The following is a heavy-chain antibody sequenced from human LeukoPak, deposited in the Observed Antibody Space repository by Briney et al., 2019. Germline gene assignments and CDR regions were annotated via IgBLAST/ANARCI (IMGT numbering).Heavy chain of an antibody. V-gene: IGHV4-59*08. CDR3: ARRSSSLFYFDY. Sequence: PSETLSLTCTVSGGSITSYYWSWIRQPPGKGQEWIEHIFYSGSTKYNPSLKSRVTISVDTSKNQFSLKLSSVTAADTAVYYCARRSSSLFYFDYWGQGTLVTVSS. CDR1: GGSITSYY. CDR2: IFYSGST. D-gene: IGHD6-19*01. J-gene: IGHJ4*02.